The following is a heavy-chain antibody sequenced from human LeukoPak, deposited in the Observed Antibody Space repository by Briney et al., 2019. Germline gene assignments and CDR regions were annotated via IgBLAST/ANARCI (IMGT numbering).Heavy chain of an antibody. CDR2: ISGSGGST. CDR3: GLFHRGYGVFDY. V-gene: IGHV3-23*01. J-gene: IGHJ4*02. Sequence: GGSLRLSCAASGFTFSSYAMSWVRQAPGKGLEWVSAISGSGGSTYYAGSVKGRFTISRDNSKNTLYLQMNSLRAEDTGVYYCGLFHRGYGVFDYWGQGTLVTVSS. CDR1: GFTFSSYA. D-gene: IGHD5-12*01.